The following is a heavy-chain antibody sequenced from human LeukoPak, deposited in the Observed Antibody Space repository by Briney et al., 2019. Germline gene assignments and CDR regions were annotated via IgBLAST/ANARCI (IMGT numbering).Heavy chain of an antibody. D-gene: IGHD2-15*01. Sequence: PGGSLRLSCAASGFTFDDYAMHWVRQAPGKGLEWVSGISWNSGSIGYADSVKGRFTISRDNAKNSLYLQMNSLRAEDTALYYCAKDISRKVAAASFDYWGQGTLVTVSS. CDR2: ISWNSGSI. CDR3: AKDISRKVAAASFDY. V-gene: IGHV3-9*01. CDR1: GFTFDDYA. J-gene: IGHJ4*02.